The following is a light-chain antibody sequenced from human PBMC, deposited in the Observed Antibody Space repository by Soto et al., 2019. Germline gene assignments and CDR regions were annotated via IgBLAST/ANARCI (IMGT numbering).Light chain of an antibody. CDR2: GDR. CDR1: NIGTKG. V-gene: IGLV3-21*02. J-gene: IGLJ3*02. CDR3: QVWDGSNDHRV. Sequence: SYVLTQPPSVSVAPGQTARITCGGNNIGTKGVHWYQQKPGQAPVLVVYGDRDRPSGIPERFSGSNSGNTATLTIGRVEAGDEADYYCQVWDGSNDHRVFGGGTKLTVL.